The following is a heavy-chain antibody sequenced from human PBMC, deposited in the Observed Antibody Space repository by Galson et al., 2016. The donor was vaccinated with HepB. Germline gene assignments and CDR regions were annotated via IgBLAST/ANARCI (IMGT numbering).Heavy chain of an antibody. CDR3: AKEPHFYDTSGHQGLFHY. D-gene: IGHD3-22*01. CDR1: GFTFSDFV. J-gene: IGHJ4*02. V-gene: IGHV3-23*01. CDR2: ISGSGDDT. Sequence: SLRLSCAASGFTFSDFVMSWVRQAPGKGLEWVSSISGSGDDTFYADSVKGRFTISRDNSKNMLYLQINSLRAEDTALYYCAKEPHFYDTSGHQGLFHYWGQGTLVSVSS.